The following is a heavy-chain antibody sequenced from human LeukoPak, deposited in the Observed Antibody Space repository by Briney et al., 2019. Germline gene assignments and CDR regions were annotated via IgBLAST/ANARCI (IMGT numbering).Heavy chain of an antibody. Sequence: PGGSLRLSCAASGFTFSNFGMNWVRQAPGKGLEWISYICDSCNTNYYADSVKCRFTISRDNVKNSLCLQMNSLRAEDTAVYYCAKDLQVSSAYHFDYWGQGTLVSVSS. CDR3: AKDLQVSSAYHFDY. J-gene: IGHJ4*02. V-gene: IGHV3-48*01. CDR1: GFTFSNFG. CDR2: ICDSCNTN. D-gene: IGHD6-19*01.